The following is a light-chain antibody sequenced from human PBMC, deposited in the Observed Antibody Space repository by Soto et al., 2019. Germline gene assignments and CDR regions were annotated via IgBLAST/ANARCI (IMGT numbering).Light chain of an antibody. V-gene: IGLV1-40*01. J-gene: IGLJ2*01. Sequence: QSVLTQPPSVSGAPGQRVTISCTGSSSNIGAGYDVHWYQHLPGTAPKLLIYGNSNRPSGVPDRFSGSKSGTSASLAITGLQAADEADYYCQSYDSSLSGSVFGGGTKLTVL. CDR1: SSNIGAGYD. CDR3: QSYDSSLSGSV. CDR2: GNS.